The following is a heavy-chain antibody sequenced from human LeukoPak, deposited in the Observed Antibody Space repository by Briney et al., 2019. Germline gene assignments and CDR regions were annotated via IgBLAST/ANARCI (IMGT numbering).Heavy chain of an antibody. Sequence: ASVKVSCKASGYTFTGYYMHWVRQAPGQGLEWMGWINPNSGGTNCAQKFQGRVTMTRDTSISTAYMELSRLRSDDTAVYYCARAERLDAFDIWGQGTMVTVSS. CDR1: GYTFTGYY. CDR3: ARAERLDAFDI. J-gene: IGHJ3*02. D-gene: IGHD1-1*01. CDR2: INPNSGGT. V-gene: IGHV1-2*02.